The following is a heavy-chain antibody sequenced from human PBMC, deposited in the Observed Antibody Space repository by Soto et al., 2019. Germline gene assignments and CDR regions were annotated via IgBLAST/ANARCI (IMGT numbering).Heavy chain of an antibody. CDR2: IIPIFGTA. J-gene: IGHJ4*02. CDR3: AATVGARYYFDY. V-gene: IGHV1-69*06. Sequence: ASVKVSCKASGGTFSSYAISWVRQAPGQGLEWMGGIIPIFGTANYAQKFQSRVTITADKSTSTAYMELSSLRSEDTAVYYCAATVGARYYFDYWGQGTLVTVSS. CDR1: GGTFSSYA. D-gene: IGHD1-26*01.